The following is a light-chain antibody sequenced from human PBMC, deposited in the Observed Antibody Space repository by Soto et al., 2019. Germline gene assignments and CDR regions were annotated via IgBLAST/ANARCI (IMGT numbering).Light chain of an antibody. CDR1: QSISTF. J-gene: IGKJ1*01. CDR3: QQYDSYSWT. Sequence: KMTQSPSTLSASEGDTVTSTCRSSQSISTFLAWYQQQPGKAPKLLIFDASSLRSGVPSRFSGSGSGTEFTLTISSLQPDDVATYYCQQYDSYSWTFGQGTKVDIK. V-gene: IGKV1-5*01. CDR2: DAS.